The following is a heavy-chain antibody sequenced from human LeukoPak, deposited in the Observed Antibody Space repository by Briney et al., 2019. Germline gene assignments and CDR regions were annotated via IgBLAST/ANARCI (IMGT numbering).Heavy chain of an antibody. Sequence: GESLKISCQGSGYRFSSYWIGWVRQMPGKGLEWMGTMYPGDSDSRYSPSFQGQVTMSVDKSITTAYLEWSGLKASDTAMYYCARDYGSGSGNWFDAWGPGTLVTVSS. J-gene: IGHJ5*02. CDR1: GYRFSSYW. CDR3: ARDYGSGSGNWFDA. V-gene: IGHV5-51*01. D-gene: IGHD3-10*01. CDR2: MYPGDSDS.